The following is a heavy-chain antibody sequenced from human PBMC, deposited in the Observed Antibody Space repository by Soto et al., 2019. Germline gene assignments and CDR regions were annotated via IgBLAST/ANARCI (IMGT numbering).Heavy chain of an antibody. Sequence: EVQLVVSGGGLVQPGGSLRLSCAASGFTFSSYAMHWVRQAPGKGLEYVSAISSNGGGTYYAYSVKGRFTISRDNSKNTLYLQMGSLRAEDMAVYYCARQMGHYDYVWGSYAFDIWGQGTMVTVSS. V-gene: IGHV3-64*01. D-gene: IGHD3-16*01. CDR1: GFTFSSYA. J-gene: IGHJ3*02. CDR2: ISSNGGGT. CDR3: ARQMGHYDYVWGSYAFDI.